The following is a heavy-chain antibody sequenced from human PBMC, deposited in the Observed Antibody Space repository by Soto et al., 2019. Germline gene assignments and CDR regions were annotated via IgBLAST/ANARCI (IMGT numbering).Heavy chain of an antibody. Sequence: GASVNVSCKASGGTFSSYTISWVRQAPGQGLEWMGRIIPILGIANYAQKFQGRVTITADKSTSTAYMELSSLRSEDTAVYYCARAPPTVTTHDAFDIWGQGTMVTVSS. CDR2: IIPILGIA. D-gene: IGHD4-17*01. CDR3: ARAPPTVTTHDAFDI. CDR1: GGTFSSYT. J-gene: IGHJ3*02. V-gene: IGHV1-69*02.